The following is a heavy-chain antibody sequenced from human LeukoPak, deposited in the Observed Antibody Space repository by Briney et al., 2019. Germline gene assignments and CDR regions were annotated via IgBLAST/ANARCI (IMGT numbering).Heavy chain of an antibody. V-gene: IGHV1-2*02. CDR2: INPNSGGT. J-gene: IGHJ4*02. D-gene: IGHD1-26*01. Sequence: ASVKVSCKASGYTFTDYYVHWVRQAPGQGLEWMGWINPNSGGTNYAQKFQGRVTMTRDTSISTAYIELSRLRSDDTAVYYCAREGPIVGATHLVDYWGQGTLVTVSS. CDR1: GYTFTDYY. CDR3: AREGPIVGATHLVDY.